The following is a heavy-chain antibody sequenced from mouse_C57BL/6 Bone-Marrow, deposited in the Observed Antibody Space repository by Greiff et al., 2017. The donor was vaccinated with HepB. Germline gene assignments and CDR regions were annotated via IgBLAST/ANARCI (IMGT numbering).Heavy chain of an antibody. J-gene: IGHJ3*01. V-gene: IGHV1-64*01. CDR3: SRGENFAWFAY. CDR2: IHPNSGST. CDR1: GYTFTSYW. Sequence: QVQLQQPGAELVKPGASVKLSCKASGYTFTSYWMHWVKQRPGQGLEWIGMIHPNSGSTNYNEKFKSKATLTVDKSSSTAYMQLSSLTSGDSAVYYCSRGENFAWFAYWGQGTLVTVSA.